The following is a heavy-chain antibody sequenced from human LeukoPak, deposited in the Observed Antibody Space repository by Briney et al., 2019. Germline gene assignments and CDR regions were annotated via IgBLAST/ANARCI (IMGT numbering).Heavy chain of an antibody. J-gene: IGHJ5*02. CDR2: ISGSGGST. CDR3: AKGYYYVDYGLSVRGKSCFGL. V-gene: IGHV3-23*01. D-gene: IGHD4-17*01. Sequence: PGGSLRLSCAASGLSFSKYAMRWVGQAPGKGLEWVSGISGSGGSTYYADSVKGRFTIFRDNSKNTLSLQMNSLSAEDTAVYYRAKGYYYVDYGLSVRGKSCFGLWGQGTLVTVSS. CDR1: GLSFSKYA.